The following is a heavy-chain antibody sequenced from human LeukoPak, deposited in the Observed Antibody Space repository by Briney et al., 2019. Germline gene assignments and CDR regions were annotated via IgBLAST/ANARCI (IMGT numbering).Heavy chain of an antibody. J-gene: IGHJ5*02. V-gene: IGHV3-21*01. D-gene: IGHD6-13*01. CDR2: ISSSSSYI. CDR3: ARGYSSSWHEDWFDP. Sequence: GGSLRLSCAASGFTFSSYSMNWVRQAPGKGLEWVSSISSSSSYIYYADSVKGRFTISRDNAKNSLYLQMNSLRAEDTAVYYCARGYSSSWHEDWFDPWGQGTLVTVSS. CDR1: GFTFSSYS.